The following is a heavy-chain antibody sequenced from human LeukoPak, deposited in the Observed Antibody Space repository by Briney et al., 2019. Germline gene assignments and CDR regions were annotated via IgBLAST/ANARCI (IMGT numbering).Heavy chain of an antibody. J-gene: IGHJ3*02. V-gene: IGHV3-53*01. CDR2: IYSGGST. CDR3: ATLSRFAFDI. D-gene: IGHD5/OR15-5a*01. Sequence: GGSLTLFCPASGLTVSGKDMSWARHAPGKGLEWFVIIYSGGSTNYAESVKGRFTISRDNSKNTLYLQMNSLRAEDSAVYYCATLSRFAFDIWGQGTMVTVSS. CDR1: GLTVSGKD.